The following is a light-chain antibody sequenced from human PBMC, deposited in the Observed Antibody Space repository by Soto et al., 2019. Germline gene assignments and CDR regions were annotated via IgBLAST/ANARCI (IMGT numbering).Light chain of an antibody. CDR1: VLAKKY. V-gene: IGLV3-27*01. Sequence: SYELTQPSSVSVSPGQTARITCSGAVLAKKYARWIQQKPGQAPVLLIYNDSERPSGIPERFSGSTSGSTVTLTISGAQVEDEADYYCYSAAGINLVVFGGGTKVTVL. CDR3: YSAAGINLVV. CDR2: NDS. J-gene: IGLJ2*01.